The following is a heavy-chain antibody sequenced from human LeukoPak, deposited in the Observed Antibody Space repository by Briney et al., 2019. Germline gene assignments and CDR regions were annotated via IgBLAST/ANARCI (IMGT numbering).Heavy chain of an antibody. D-gene: IGHD4-23*01. CDR3: ARDGTTVVTPRNWFDP. CDR2: IWYDGSNK. Sequence: GRSLRLSCAASGFTFSSYGMHWVRQAPGKGLEWVAVIWYDGSNKYYADSVKGRFTISRDNSKNTLYLQMNSLRAEDTAVYYCARDGTTVVTPRNWFDPWGQGTLVTVSS. J-gene: IGHJ5*02. CDR1: GFTFSSYG. V-gene: IGHV3-33*01.